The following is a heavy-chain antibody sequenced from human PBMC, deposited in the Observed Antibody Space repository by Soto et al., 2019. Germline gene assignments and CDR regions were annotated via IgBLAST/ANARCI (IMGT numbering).Heavy chain of an antibody. D-gene: IGHD3-9*01. CDR2: IYWDDDK. CDR1: GFSLSTSGVG. J-gene: IGHJ6*02. V-gene: IGHV2-5*02. Sequence: GSGPTLVNPTQTLTLTCTFSGFSLSTSGVGVGWIRQPPGKALEWLALIYWDDDKRYSPSLKSRLTITKDTSKNQVVLTMTNMDPVDTATYYCAHRKTYYDILTGYYGSPYDYYYGMDVWGQGTTVTVSS. CDR3: AHRKTYYDILTGYYGSPYDYYYGMDV.